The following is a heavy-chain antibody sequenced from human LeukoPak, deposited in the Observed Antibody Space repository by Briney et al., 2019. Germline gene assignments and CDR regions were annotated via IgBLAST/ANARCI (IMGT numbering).Heavy chain of an antibody. D-gene: IGHD6-19*01. CDR1: GFTFSSYW. Sequence: GGSLRLSCAASGFTFSSYWMSWVRQAPGKGLEWVANIKQDGSERYYVDSVKGRFTISRDNAKNSLYLQMNSLRAEDTAVYYCARDRVAVAGRSDYWGQGTLVTVSS. V-gene: IGHV3-7*01. CDR3: ARDRVAVAGRSDY. J-gene: IGHJ4*02. CDR2: IKQDGSER.